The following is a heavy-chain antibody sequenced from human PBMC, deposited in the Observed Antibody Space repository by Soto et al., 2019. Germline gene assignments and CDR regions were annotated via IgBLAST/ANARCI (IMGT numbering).Heavy chain of an antibody. Sequence: EVQLVESGGGLVKPGGSLRLSCAASGFTFSSYSMNWVRQAPGKGLEWVSSISSSSSYIYYADSVKGRFTISRDNAKNSLYLQMNSLRAEDTAVYYCARDRCSSTSCYTYYFDYWGQGTLATVSS. CDR3: ARDRCSSTSCYTYYFDY. CDR2: ISSSSSYI. J-gene: IGHJ4*02. D-gene: IGHD2-2*02. CDR1: GFTFSSYS. V-gene: IGHV3-21*01.